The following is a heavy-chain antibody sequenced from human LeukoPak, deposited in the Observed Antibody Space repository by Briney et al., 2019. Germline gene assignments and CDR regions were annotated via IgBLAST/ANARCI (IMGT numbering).Heavy chain of an antibody. CDR3: ARGYYDFWSGYYNGWYFDY. CDR2: ISAYNGNT. CDR1: GYTFTSYG. Sequence: AASVKVSCKASGYTFTSYGISWVRQAPGQGLEWMGWISAYNGNTNYAQKLQGRVTMTTDTSTSTAYMELSRLRSDDTAVYYCARGYYDFWSGYYNGWYFDYWGQGTLVTVSS. J-gene: IGHJ4*02. V-gene: IGHV1-18*01. D-gene: IGHD3-3*01.